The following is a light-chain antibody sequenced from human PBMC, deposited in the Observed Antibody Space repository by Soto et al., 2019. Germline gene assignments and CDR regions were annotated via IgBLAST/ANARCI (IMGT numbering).Light chain of an antibody. CDR1: SGDIGSYNR. Sequence: QSVLTQPASVSGSPGQSITISCTGTSGDIGSYNRVSWYQQHPGKAPKLIIYEVTDRPSGVSNRFSGSKSGNTSCLTISGLQAEDEAEYYCSSYTNINTRACVFGTGTKLTVL. CDR2: EVT. J-gene: IGLJ1*01. CDR3: SSYTNINTRACV. V-gene: IGLV2-14*01.